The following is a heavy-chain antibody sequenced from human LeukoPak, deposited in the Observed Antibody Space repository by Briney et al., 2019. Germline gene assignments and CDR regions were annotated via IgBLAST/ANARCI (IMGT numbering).Heavy chain of an antibody. CDR1: GYTFTSYY. V-gene: IGHV1-46*01. CDR3: ARGPRITMLVVVMGGAFDI. CDR2: INPSGGST. J-gene: IGHJ3*02. D-gene: IGHD3-22*01. Sequence: GASVKVSCKASGYTFTSYYMHWVRQAPGQGLEWMGIINPSGGSTSYAQKFQGRVTMTRDMSTSTVYMELSSLRSEDTAVYYCARGPRITMLVVVMGGAFDIWGQGTMVTVSS.